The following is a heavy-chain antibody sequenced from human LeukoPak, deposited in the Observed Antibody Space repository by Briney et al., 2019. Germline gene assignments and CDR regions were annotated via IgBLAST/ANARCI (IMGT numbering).Heavy chain of an antibody. CDR2: ISGSGRNT. V-gene: IGHV3-23*01. CDR3: AKDPSTLTLTDDY. Sequence: GGSLRLSCVGSGFNFIMYGMSWVRQAPGKGLEWVSTISGSGRNTHYADSVKGRFTISRDNAKNTVFLQMNSLRVDDTAFYYCAKDPSTLTLTDDYWGQGTLVTVSS. J-gene: IGHJ4*02. CDR1: GFNFIMYG.